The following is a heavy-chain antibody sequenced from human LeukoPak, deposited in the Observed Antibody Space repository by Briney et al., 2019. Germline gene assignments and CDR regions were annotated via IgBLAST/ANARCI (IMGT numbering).Heavy chain of an antibody. Sequence: GGSLRLSCAASGFTLSSYWMHWVRQAPGKGLVWVSRIKSDGRTNYADSVKGRFTISRDNAKNTVSLQMNSLRAEDTGVYYCARVPSEIGGYYPEYFRHWGQGTLVIVSS. D-gene: IGHD3-22*01. CDR3: ARVPSEIGGYYPEYFRH. J-gene: IGHJ1*01. V-gene: IGHV3-74*01. CDR2: IKSDGRT. CDR1: GFTLSSYW.